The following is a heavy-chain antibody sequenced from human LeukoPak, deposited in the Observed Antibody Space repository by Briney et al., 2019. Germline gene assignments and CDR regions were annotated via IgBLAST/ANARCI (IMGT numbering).Heavy chain of an antibody. CDR1: GFTFSDYW. CDR3: ARCRNYFDRNAFDM. J-gene: IGHJ3*02. V-gene: IGHV3-7*01. CDR2: IKQDGSVK. Sequence: GGSLRLSCEASGFTFSDYWMSWVRQAPGKGLEWVANIKQDGSVKKYVDSGEGRFTIARQNARSSLYLQMNSLRAEDTAVYYCARCRNYFDRNAFDMWGQGTMVIVSS. D-gene: IGHD3-9*01.